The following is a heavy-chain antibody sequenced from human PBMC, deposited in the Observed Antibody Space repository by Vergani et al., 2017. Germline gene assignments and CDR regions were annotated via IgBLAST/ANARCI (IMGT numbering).Heavy chain of an antibody. CDR2: IYYSGST. CDR3: ARASYADYVFDY. J-gene: IGHJ4*02. V-gene: IGHV4-59*01. CDR1: GGSISSYY. D-gene: IGHD4-17*01. Sequence: QVQLQESGPGLVKPSETLSLTCTVSGGSISSYYWSWIRQPPGKGLEWIGYIYYSGSTNYNPSLKSRVTISVDTSKNQFSLKLSSVTAADTAVYYCARASYADYVFDYWGQGTLVTVSS.